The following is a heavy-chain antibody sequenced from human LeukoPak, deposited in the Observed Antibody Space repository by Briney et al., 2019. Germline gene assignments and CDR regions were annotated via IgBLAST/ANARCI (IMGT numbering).Heavy chain of an antibody. CDR2: LSDSGGST. Sequence: GGSLTLSCAVSGITLSNYGMSWVRQAPGKGLEWVAGLSDSGGSTNYADSVKGRFTISRDNSRNTLYLQMSSLRVDDTATYYCTKSTDYWYYGMDVWGQGTTVTVSS. V-gene: IGHV3-23*01. CDR3: TKSTDYWYYGMDV. D-gene: IGHD2-8*02. J-gene: IGHJ6*02. CDR1: GITLSNYG.